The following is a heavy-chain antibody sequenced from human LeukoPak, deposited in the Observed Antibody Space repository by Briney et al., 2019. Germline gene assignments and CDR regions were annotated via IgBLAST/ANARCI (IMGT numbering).Heavy chain of an antibody. V-gene: IGHV4-39*07. D-gene: IGHD2-21*01. CDR1: GDSISSGHFY. Sequence: SETLSLTCTISGDSISSGHFYWGWIRQPPGKGLEWIGSIYSNGNSKYTPSLESRVSISVDTSKNSFSLRLTSVTAADTAMYFCGRDLWSTGAGIFDYWGKGAWSPSPQ. J-gene: IGHJ4*03. CDR3: GRDLWSTGAGIFDY. CDR2: IYSNGNS.